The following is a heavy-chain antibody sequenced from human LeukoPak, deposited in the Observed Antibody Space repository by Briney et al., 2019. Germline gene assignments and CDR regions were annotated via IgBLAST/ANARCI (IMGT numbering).Heavy chain of an antibody. CDR3: ARQFDN. Sequence: PGGSLRLSCAASGFTFTAYSMNWVRQPPGKGLEWVTYISNSGSTIYYADSVKGPFTISRDDAKKSLYLQMNSLRDEDTAVYYCARQFDNWGQGTLVTVSA. CDR1: GFTFTAYS. J-gene: IGHJ4*02. CDR2: ISNSGSTI. V-gene: IGHV3-48*02.